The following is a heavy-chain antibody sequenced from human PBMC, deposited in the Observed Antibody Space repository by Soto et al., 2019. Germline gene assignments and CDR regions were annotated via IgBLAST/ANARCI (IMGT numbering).Heavy chain of an antibody. CDR3: ARGGIRRAQHYFDY. CDR1: GLTFSSYA. D-gene: IGHD3-16*01. Sequence: GGSLRLSCAASGLTFSSYAMSWVRQAPGKGLEWVAVICCSGSNKYYADSVKGRFTISRDNSKNTLYLQMNSLRAEDTAVYYCARGGIRRAQHYFDYWGQGTLVTVSS. CDR2: ICCSGSNK. J-gene: IGHJ4*02. V-gene: IGHV3-30-3*01.